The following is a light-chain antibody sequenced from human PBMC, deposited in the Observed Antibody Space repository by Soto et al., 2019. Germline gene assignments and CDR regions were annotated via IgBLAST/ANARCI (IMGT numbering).Light chain of an antibody. Sequence: DIQMTQSQSSLSASVGDRVTITCRASQSISCYLNWYQQKPGKAPKLLIYAASSLQSGVPSRFSGSGSGTDCTLTISSLQPEDFANYYCQQSYSTSWTFGQGTKVEIK. CDR2: AAS. CDR1: QSISCY. V-gene: IGKV1-39*01. J-gene: IGKJ1*01. CDR3: QQSYSTSWT.